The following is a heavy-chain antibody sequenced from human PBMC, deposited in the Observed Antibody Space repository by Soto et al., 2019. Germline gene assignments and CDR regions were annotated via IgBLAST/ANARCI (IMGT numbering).Heavy chain of an antibody. CDR2: INPSGGST. D-gene: IGHD1-1*01. Sequence: ASVKVSCKASGYTFTSYYMHWVRQAPGQGLEWMGIINPSGGSTSYAQKFQGRVTMTRDTSTSTVYMELSSLRSEDTAVYYCARGEWDWNDAGPFLGFDYWGQGTLVTVSS. CDR1: GYTFTSYY. CDR3: ARGEWDWNDAGPFLGFDY. J-gene: IGHJ4*02. V-gene: IGHV1-46*03.